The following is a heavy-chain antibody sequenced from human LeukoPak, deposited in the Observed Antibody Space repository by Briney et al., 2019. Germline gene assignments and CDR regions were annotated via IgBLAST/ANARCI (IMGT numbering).Heavy chain of an antibody. CDR1: GGSISSYY. Sequence: SETLSLTCTVSGGSISSYYWSWIRQPPGKGVEWIGYIYYSGSTNYNPSLKSRVTISVDTSKNQFSLKLSSVTAADTAVYYCARRLGVYYGSGPRGFDPWGQGTLVTVSS. J-gene: IGHJ5*02. CDR3: ARRLGVYYGSGPRGFDP. CDR2: IYYSGST. D-gene: IGHD3-10*01. V-gene: IGHV4-59*12.